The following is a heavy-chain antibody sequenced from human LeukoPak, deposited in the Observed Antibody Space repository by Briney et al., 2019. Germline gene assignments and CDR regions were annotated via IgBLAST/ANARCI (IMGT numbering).Heavy chain of an antibody. CDR2: IIPILNIT. D-gene: IGHD3-22*01. Sequence: SVKVSCKSSRGTFSKYAIIWVRQAPGQGLEWMGRIIPILNITHYAQKFQGRVTIAADKPTSTAYMELSSLRSEDTAMYYCARDDDRAREIDYWGQGTLVTVSS. CDR3: ARDDDRAREIDY. J-gene: IGHJ4*02. CDR1: RGTFSKYA. V-gene: IGHV1-69*04.